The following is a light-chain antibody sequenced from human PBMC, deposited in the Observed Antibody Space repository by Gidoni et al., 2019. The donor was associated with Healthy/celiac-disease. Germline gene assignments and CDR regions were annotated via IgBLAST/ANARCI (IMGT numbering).Light chain of an antibody. Sequence: EVVLTQTPSTLYLSPGERATISCRASQIVSSYLAWYQQKPGQAPRLLIDDASNRATCIPARFSGSGSGTDFTLTISSLEPEDFAVYYCQQRSNLPPGGSRYTFGQGTKLEIK. CDR1: QIVSSY. CDR3: QQRSNLPPGGSRYT. J-gene: IGKJ2*01. V-gene: IGKV3-11*01. CDR2: DAS.